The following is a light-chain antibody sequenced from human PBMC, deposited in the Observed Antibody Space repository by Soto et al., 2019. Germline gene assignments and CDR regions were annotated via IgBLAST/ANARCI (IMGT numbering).Light chain of an antibody. V-gene: IGKV3-20*01. Sequence: EIGLTQSPGTLSFSPGERATLSCRASQSVSSSYLAWYQQKPGQAPRLLIFRASDRPTAIPDRFSGSGFGTDFTLTISRLEPEDFAVYYCQQYGSSPLTFGQGTRLEIK. CDR2: RAS. CDR3: QQYGSSPLT. CDR1: QSVSSSY. J-gene: IGKJ5*01.